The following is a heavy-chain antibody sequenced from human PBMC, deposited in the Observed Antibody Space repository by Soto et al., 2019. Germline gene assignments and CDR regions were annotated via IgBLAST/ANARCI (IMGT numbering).Heavy chain of an antibody. V-gene: IGHV3-30*18. CDR3: AKDLSWVAARPYYYYYYGMDV. Sequence: GGSLRLSCAASGFTFSSYGMHWVRQAPGKGLEWVAVISYDGSNKYYADSVKGRFTISRDNSKNTLYLQMNSLRAEDTDVYYCAKDLSWVAARPYYYYYYGMDVWGQGTTVTVSS. CDR1: GFTFSSYG. CDR2: ISYDGSNK. D-gene: IGHD6-6*01. J-gene: IGHJ6*02.